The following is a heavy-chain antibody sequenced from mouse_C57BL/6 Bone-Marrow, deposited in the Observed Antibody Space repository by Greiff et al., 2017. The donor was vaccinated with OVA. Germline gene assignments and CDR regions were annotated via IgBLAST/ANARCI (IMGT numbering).Heavy chain of an antibody. D-gene: IGHD2-4*01. CDR2: IDPENGDT. J-gene: IGHJ3*01. Sequence: VQLQQSGAELVRPGASVKLSCTASGFNIKDDYMHWVKQRPEQGLEWIGWIDPENGDTEYASKFQGKATITADTSSNTAYLQLSSLTSEDTAVYYCTGDYDWCAYWGQGTLVTVSA. V-gene: IGHV14-4*01. CDR1: GFNIKDDY. CDR3: TGDYDWCAY.